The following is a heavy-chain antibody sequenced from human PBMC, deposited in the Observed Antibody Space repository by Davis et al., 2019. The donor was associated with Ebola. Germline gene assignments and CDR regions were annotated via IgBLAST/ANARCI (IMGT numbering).Heavy chain of an antibody. CDR2: ISGSGGST. CDR3: ARDFGYYDIEAFDI. CDR1: GFTFSSCA. D-gene: IGHD3-22*01. J-gene: IGHJ3*02. Sequence: GESLKISCAASGFTFSSCAMSWVRQAPGKGLEWVSAISGSGGSTYYADSVKGRFTISRDNSKNTLYLQMNSLRAEDTAVYYYARDFGYYDIEAFDIWGQGTMVTVSS. V-gene: IGHV3-23*01.